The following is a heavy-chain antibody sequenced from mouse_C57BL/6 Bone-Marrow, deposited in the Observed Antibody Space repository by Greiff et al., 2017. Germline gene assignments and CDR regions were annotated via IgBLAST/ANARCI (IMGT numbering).Heavy chain of an antibody. D-gene: IGHD2-3*01. CDR3: ARRSYDGYY. CDR2: IDPSDSYT. CDR1: GYTFTSYW. J-gene: IGHJ2*01. Sequence: QVQLQQPGAELVMPGASVKLSCKASGYTFTSYWMHWVKQRPGQGLEWIGEIDPSDSYTNYNQKFKGKSTLTVDKSSSTAYMQLSSLTSEYSAVYYCARRSYDGYYWGQGTTLTVSS. V-gene: IGHV1-69*01.